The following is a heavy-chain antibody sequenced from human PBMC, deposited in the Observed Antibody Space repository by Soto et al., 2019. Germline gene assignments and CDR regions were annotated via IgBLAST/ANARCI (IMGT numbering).Heavy chain of an antibody. CDR2: INHSGST. CDR3: ARGSLIVVVSV. V-gene: IGHV4-34*01. J-gene: IGHJ6*04. CDR1: GGSFSGYY. Sequence: QVQLQQWGAGLLKPSETLSLTCAVYGGSFSGYYWSWIRQPPGKGLEWIGEINHSGSTNYNPSLKIRVTISVDTTKNQFSLKLSSVTAADTSVYYCARGSLIVVVSVWGKGTTGTVSS. D-gene: IGHD2-2*01.